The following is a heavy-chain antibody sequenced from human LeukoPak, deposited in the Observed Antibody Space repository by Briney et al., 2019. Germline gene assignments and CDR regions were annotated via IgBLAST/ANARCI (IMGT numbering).Heavy chain of an antibody. V-gene: IGHV3-30*18. Sequence: GGSLRLSSAASGFTFSSYGMPWVRQAPGKGLEWVAVISYDGSNKYYADSVKGRFTISRDNSKNTLYLQMNSLRAEDTAVYYCAKLGIAAAGHDYWGQGTLVTVSS. CDR2: ISYDGSNK. D-gene: IGHD6-13*01. J-gene: IGHJ4*02. CDR3: AKLGIAAAGHDY. CDR1: GFTFSSYG.